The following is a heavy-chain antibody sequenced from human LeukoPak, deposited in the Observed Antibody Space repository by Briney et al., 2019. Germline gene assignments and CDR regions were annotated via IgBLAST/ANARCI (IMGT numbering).Heavy chain of an antibody. V-gene: IGHV3-9*01. D-gene: IGHD5-24*01. CDR2: ISWNSGSI. Sequence: GGSLRLSCAASGFTFDDYAMHWVRQAPGKGLEWVSGISWNSGSIGYADSVKGRFTISRDNAKNSLYLQMNSLRAEDTAVYYCARDRYGYNPHFDYWGQGTLVTVSS. CDR1: GFTFDDYA. CDR3: ARDRYGYNPHFDY. J-gene: IGHJ4*02.